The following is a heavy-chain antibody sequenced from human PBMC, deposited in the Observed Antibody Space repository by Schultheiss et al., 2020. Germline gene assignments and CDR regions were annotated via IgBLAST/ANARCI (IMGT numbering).Heavy chain of an antibody. CDR1: GGSISSYYC. CDR3: ALRSDAFDI. D-gene: IGHD1-14*01. J-gene: IGHJ3*02. Sequence: QTLSLTCTVSGGSISSYYCSWIRQPPGKALEWLALIYWDDDKRYSPSLKSRLTITKDTSKNQVVLTMTNMDPVDTATYYCALRSDAFDIWGQGTMVTVSS. V-gene: IGHV2-5*08. CDR2: IYWDDDK.